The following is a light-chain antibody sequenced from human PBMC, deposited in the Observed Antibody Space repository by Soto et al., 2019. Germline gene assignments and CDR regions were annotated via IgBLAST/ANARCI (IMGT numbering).Light chain of an antibody. J-gene: IGKJ5*01. Sequence: EIVLTQSPATLSLSPEERATLSCRASQSVSSYLAWYQQKPGQAPRLLIYDASNRATGIPARFSGSGSGTDFTLTISSLEPEYFAVYYCQQRSNWREITFGQGTRLEIK. V-gene: IGKV3-11*01. CDR3: QQRSNWREIT. CDR2: DAS. CDR1: QSVSSY.